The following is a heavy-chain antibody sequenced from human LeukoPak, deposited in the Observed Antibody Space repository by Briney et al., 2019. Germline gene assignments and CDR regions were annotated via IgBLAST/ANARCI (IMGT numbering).Heavy chain of an antibody. Sequence: PGGSLRLSCAASGFTFSSYSMNWVRQAPGKGLEWVSYISSSSSTIYYADSVKGRFTISRDNAKNSLYLQMNSLRPEDTAVYYCATEFYRNGYNNWGQGTQVTVSS. CDR2: ISSSSSTI. V-gene: IGHV3-48*04. CDR1: GFTFSSYS. D-gene: IGHD5-18*01. CDR3: ATEFYRNGYNN. J-gene: IGHJ4*02.